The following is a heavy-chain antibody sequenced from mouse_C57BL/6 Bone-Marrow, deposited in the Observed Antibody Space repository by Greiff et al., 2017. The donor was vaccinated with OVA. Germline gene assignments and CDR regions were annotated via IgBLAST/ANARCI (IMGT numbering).Heavy chain of an antibody. J-gene: IGHJ2*01. V-gene: IGHV1-55*01. CDR2: IYPGSGST. D-gene: IGHD2-4*01. CDR3: ARGGLRRIFYFDY. CDR1: GFNIKDDY. Sequence: VLLQESGAELVRPGASVKLSCTASGFNIKDDYMHWVQQRPGQGLEWIGDIYPGSGSTNYNEKFKSKATLTVDTSSSTAYMQLSSLTSEDSAVYYCARGGLRRIFYFDYWGQGTTLTVSS.